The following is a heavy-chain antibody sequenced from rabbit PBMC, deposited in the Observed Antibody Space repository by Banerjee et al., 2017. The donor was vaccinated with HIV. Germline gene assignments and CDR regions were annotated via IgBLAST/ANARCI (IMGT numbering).Heavy chain of an antibody. V-gene: IGHV1S40*01. Sequence: QSLEESGGDLVKPGASLTLTCTASGFSFSSGYYMCWVRQAPGKGLEWIACIYGGGSGSTYYANWAKGRLTISKASSTVDLKMTSLTAADTATYFCARSSSSGYYIPLKLWGQGTLVTVS. J-gene: IGHJ3*01. CDR2: IYGGGSGST. CDR3: ARSSSSGYYIPLKL. D-gene: IGHD1-1*01. CDR1: GFSFSSGYY.